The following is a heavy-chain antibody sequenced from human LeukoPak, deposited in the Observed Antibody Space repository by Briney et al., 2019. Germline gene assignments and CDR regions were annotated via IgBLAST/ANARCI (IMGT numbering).Heavy chain of an antibody. CDR1: GDSFSNFY. CDR3: ASSPRLTTSWFLFDS. Sequence: SETLSLTCSVSGDSFSNFYWTWIRQPPGKGLEWIGYVYYSGSTNYNPSLKTRLHLSVDTSKNRFSLKLSSVTAADTAVYYCASSPRLTTSWFLFDSWGHGTLVTVSS. V-gene: IGHV4-59*08. J-gene: IGHJ5*01. D-gene: IGHD2-2*01. CDR2: VYYSGST.